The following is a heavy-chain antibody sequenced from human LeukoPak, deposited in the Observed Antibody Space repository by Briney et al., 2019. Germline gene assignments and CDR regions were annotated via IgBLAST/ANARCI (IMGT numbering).Heavy chain of an antibody. J-gene: IGHJ5*02. CDR2: IYYSGTA. Sequence: SETLSLSCTVSGGSISSSSHYWGWIRQPPGKGLEWIGSIYYSGTAAYNPSLKSRVTISVDTSKNQFSLKLSSVTAADTAVYYCVRWQSGSMFHPPWGQGTLVTVSS. CDR1: GGSISSSSHY. CDR3: VRWQSGSMFHPP. D-gene: IGHD3-10*02. V-gene: IGHV4-39*01.